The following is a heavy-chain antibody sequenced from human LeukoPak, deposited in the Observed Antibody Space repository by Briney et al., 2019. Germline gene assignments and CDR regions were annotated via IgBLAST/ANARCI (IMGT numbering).Heavy chain of an antibody. V-gene: IGHV3-7*03. Sequence: GGSLTLSCAASGFTFSSYAMHWVRQAPGEGLEWVANIKPDGSEKYYVDSVEGRFTISRDNAKNSLYLQMNSLRAEDTALYYCAREGGSGWYFNWGQGTLVTVSS. CDR1: GFTFSSYA. D-gene: IGHD6-19*01. CDR2: IKPDGSEK. J-gene: IGHJ4*02. CDR3: AREGGSGWYFN.